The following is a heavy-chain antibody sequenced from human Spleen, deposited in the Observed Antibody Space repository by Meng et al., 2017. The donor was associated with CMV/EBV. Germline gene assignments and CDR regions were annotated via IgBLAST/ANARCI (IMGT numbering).Heavy chain of an antibody. Sequence: GESLKISCAASGFIFSSYAMSWVRQAPGKGLEWVSLINSDSSRTHYADSVKGRFTISRDNSENTVYLQMNNLRAEDTAVYYCAKGPNWFDPWGQGALVTVSS. V-gene: IGHV3-23*03. CDR3: AKGPNWFDP. CDR1: GFIFSSYA. CDR2: INSDSSRT. J-gene: IGHJ5*02.